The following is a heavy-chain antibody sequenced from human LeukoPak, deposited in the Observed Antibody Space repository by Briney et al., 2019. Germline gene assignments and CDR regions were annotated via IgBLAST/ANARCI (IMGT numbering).Heavy chain of an antibody. Sequence: GSLRLSCAASGFTFSSYGMHWVRLAPGKGLEWVSYISSSSSTIYYADSVKGRFTISRDNAKNSTYLQLNSLRIEDTAVYYCARSLVVGGTYPYHWGQGTLVTVSS. D-gene: IGHD1-26*01. CDR3: ARSLVVGGTYPYH. CDR2: ISSSSSTI. CDR1: GFTFSSYG. V-gene: IGHV3-48*01. J-gene: IGHJ5*02.